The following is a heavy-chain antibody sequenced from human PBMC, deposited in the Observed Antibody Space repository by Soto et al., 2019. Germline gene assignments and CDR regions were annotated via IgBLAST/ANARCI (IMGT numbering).Heavy chain of an antibody. CDR2: IWYDGSNK. V-gene: IGHV3-33*01. D-gene: IGHD5-12*01. Sequence: PGGSLRLSCAASGFTFSSYGMHWVRQAPGKGLEWVVFIWYDGSNKWYADSVKGRFTISRDNSKNTLHLQMNSLRAEDTAVYSCARDRGYSGYDSPRYYYGMDVWGQGTTVTVSS. J-gene: IGHJ6*02. CDR3: ARDRGYSGYDSPRYYYGMDV. CDR1: GFTFSSYG.